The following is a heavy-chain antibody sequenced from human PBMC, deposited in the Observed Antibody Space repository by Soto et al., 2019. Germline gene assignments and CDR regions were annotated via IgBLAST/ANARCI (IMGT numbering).Heavy chain of an antibody. CDR3: AREGRCSSTSCYGSYGMDV. D-gene: IGHD2-2*01. J-gene: IGHJ6*02. CDR2: MNPNSGNT. V-gene: IGHV1-8*01. CDR1: GYTFTSYD. Sequence: ASVKVSCKASGYTFTSYDINWVRQATGQGLEWMGWMNPNSGNTGYAQKFQGRVTMTRNTSISTAYTELSSLRSEDTAVYYCAREGRCSSTSCYGSYGMDVWGQGTTVTVSS.